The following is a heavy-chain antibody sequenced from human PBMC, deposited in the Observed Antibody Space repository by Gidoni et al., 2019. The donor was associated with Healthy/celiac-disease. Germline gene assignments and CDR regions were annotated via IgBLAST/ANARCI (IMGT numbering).Heavy chain of an antibody. CDR2: IKSKTDGGTT. Sequence: EVQLVESGGGLVKPGGSLRLSRAASGFTVSNAWMSWVRPAPGKGLEWVGRIKSKTDGGTTDYAAPVKGRFTISRDDSKNTLYLQMNSLKTEDTAVYYCTTGPSNIVATIPYAFDIWGQGTMVTVSS. D-gene: IGHD5-12*01. J-gene: IGHJ3*02. CDR1: GFTVSNAW. CDR3: TTGPSNIVATIPYAFDI. V-gene: IGHV3-15*01.